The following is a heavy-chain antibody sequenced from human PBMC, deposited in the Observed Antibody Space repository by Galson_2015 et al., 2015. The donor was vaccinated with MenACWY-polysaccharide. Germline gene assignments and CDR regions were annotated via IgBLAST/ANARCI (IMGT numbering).Heavy chain of an antibody. V-gene: IGHV3-7*01. Sequence: SLRLSCAASGFSFSNKWMNWVRQAPGKGLECVATIREGGSQKHYVDSAKGRFTISRDNAKNSLYLQMNSLRAEDTAVYYCATGDGDYGGQGTLVTVSS. CDR1: GFSFSNKW. J-gene: IGHJ4*02. CDR3: ATGDGDY. D-gene: IGHD6-6*01. CDR2: IREGGSQK.